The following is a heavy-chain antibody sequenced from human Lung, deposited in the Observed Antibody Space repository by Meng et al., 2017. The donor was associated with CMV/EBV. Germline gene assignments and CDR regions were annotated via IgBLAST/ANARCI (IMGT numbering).Heavy chain of an antibody. V-gene: IGHV4-34*01. CDR2: INHSGST. CDR3: ARGPYGGKIDY. J-gene: IGHJ4*02. CDR1: GGSFSGYY. D-gene: IGHD4-23*01. Sequence: SXTLSLTCAVYGGSFSGYYWSWIRQPPGKGLEWIGEINHSGSTNYNPSLKSRVTISVDMSKNQFSLKLSSVTAADTAVYYCARGPYGGKIDYWGQGTVVTVSS.